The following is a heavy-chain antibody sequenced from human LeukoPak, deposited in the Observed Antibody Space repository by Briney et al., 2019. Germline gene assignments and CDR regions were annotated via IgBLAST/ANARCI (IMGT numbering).Heavy chain of an antibody. Sequence: GGSLRLSCAASGFTFSEYYINWIRQAPGKGLEWVSHISSSGRLMQYTDSVRGRFTITRDNPQNFMSLQMNNLKPEDTAVYYCARDTNNGLDVWGRGTTVTVS. D-gene: IGHD1-20*01. CDR1: GFTFSEYY. CDR2: ISSSGRLM. V-gene: IGHV3-11*01. J-gene: IGHJ6*02. CDR3: ARDTNNGLDV.